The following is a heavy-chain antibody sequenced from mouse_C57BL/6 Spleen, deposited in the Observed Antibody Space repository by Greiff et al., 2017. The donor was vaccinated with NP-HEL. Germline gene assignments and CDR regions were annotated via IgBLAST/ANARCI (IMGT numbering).Heavy chain of an antibody. V-gene: IGHV5-4*03. CDR1: GFTFSSYA. Sequence: EVKLQESGGGLVKPGGSLKLSCAASGFTFSSYAMPWVRQTPEKRLEWVATISDGGSYTYYPDNVKGRATISRDNAKNNLYLQMSHLKSEDTAMYYCARSPVYGNFDYWGQGTPLTVSS. J-gene: IGHJ2*01. D-gene: IGHD2-1*01. CDR3: ARSPVYGNFDY. CDR2: ISDGGSYT.